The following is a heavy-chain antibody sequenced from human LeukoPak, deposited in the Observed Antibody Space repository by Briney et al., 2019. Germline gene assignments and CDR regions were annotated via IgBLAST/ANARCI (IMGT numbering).Heavy chain of an antibody. CDR2: INYSGSNI. D-gene: IGHD6-13*01. V-gene: IGHV3-48*04. CDR1: GFTFNSYA. J-gene: IGHJ4*02. Sequence: GGSLRLSCAASGFTFNSYAMSWVRQAPGKGLEWISDINYSGSNIYYADSVKGRFTVSRDNAQNSLYLQMNSLRAEDTAVYYCARPSSDWPQPRPFDYWGQGTLVTVSS. CDR3: ARPSSDWPQPRPFDY.